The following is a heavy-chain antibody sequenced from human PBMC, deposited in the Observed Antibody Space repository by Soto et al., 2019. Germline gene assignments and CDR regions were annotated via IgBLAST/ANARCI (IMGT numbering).Heavy chain of an antibody. V-gene: IGHV3-21*01. CDR3: ARGGGSVSY. J-gene: IGHJ4*02. CDR1: GFTFSDSG. CDR2: ITSSSSHI. D-gene: IGHD1-26*01. Sequence: EVQLVESGGGLVKPGGSLRLSCAASGFTFSDSGMHWVRQAPGKGLEWVSSITSSSSHISYADSVKGRFTISRDNAQKSLYLEVNSLRAEDTAVYYCARGGGSVSYWGQGTLVTVSS.